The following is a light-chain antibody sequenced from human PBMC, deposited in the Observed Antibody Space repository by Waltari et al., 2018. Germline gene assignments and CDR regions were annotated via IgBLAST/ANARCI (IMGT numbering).Light chain of an antibody. CDR1: SSNIRAGSD. V-gene: IGLV1-40*01. Sequence: QSVLTQPPSVSGAPGPRVTIPCTGSSSNIRAGSDVHWYPQLPGTAPKLLIYGNSNRPSGVPDRFSGSKSGTSASLAITGLQAEDEADYYCQSFDSSLSGWGVFGGGTKLTVL. CDR3: QSFDSSLSGWGV. J-gene: IGLJ3*02. CDR2: GNS.